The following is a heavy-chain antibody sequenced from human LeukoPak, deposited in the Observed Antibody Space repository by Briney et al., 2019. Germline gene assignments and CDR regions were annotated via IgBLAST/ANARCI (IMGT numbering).Heavy chain of an antibody. V-gene: IGHV4-39*07. CDR2: IYFTGGA. CDR1: WGSLDSTSYF. J-gene: IGHJ4*02. CDR3: ARHRLPEEGYCSAGTCYPRYEFDN. D-gene: IGHD2-15*01. Sequence: PSGTLSLTRAVYWGSLDSTSYFWGWGRQPPGKGPGWIWGIYFTGGAHYNPSLKSRVTISIDTSKNQLSLKLKSVTAADTAVYFCARHRLPEEGYCSAGTCYPRYEFDNWGQGTLVTVSS.